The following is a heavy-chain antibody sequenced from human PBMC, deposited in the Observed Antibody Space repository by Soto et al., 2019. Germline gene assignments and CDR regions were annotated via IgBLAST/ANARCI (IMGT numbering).Heavy chain of an antibody. CDR1: GCSFSSYT. D-gene: IGHD5-12*01. Sequence: QVQLVQSVAEVRKTGSSVKVSFNSSGCSFSSYTINWVRQAPGQGLELMGGIVPIFGTTYYAQNFQGRVTITADKSNRTVYIELSRLRSEETALFYWARAEGYTTTFDYWGKGTLVTVYS. V-gene: IGHV1-69*06. J-gene: IGHJ4*02. CDR3: ARAEGYTTTFDY. CDR2: IVPIFGTT.